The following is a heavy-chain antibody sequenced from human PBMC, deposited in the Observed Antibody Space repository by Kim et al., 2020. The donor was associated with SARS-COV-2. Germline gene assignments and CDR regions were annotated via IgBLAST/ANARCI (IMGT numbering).Heavy chain of an antibody. D-gene: IGHD3-3*01. V-gene: IGHV4-31*03. CDR2: IYYSGST. CDR3: ARLEGITIFGVVIIGWFDP. CDR1: GGSISSGGYY. J-gene: IGHJ5*02. Sequence: SETLSLTCTVSGGSISSGGYYWSWIRQQPGKGLEWIGYIYYSGSTYYNPSLKSRVTISVDTSKNQFSLKLSSVTAADTAVYYCARLEGITIFGVVIIGWFDPWGQGTLVTVSS.